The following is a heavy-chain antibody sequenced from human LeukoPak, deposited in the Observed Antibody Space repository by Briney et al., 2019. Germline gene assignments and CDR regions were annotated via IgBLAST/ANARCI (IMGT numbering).Heavy chain of an antibody. CDR3: ARQRIVVVPAAIINEGFDP. Sequence: PSETLSLTCAVYGGSFSGYYWSWIRQPPGKGLEWIGEINHSGSTNYNPSLKSRVTISVDTSKNQFSLKLSSVTAADTAVYYCARQRIVVVPAAIINEGFDPWGQGTLVTVSS. V-gene: IGHV4-34*01. D-gene: IGHD2-2*01. CDR1: GGSFSGYY. CDR2: INHSGST. J-gene: IGHJ5*02.